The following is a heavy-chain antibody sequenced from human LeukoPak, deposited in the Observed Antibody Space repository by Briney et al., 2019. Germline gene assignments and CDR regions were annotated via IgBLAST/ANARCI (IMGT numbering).Heavy chain of an antibody. CDR1: GFTFSSYS. CDR3: ARDIKQWLVRGSYFDY. J-gene: IGHJ4*02. V-gene: IGHV3-21*01. CDR2: ISSSSSYI. Sequence: GGSLRPSCAASGFTFSSYSMNWVRQAPGKGLEWVSSISSSSSYIYYADSVKGRFTISRDNAKNSLYLQMNSLRAEDTAVYYCARDIKQWLVRGSYFDYWGQGTLVTVSS. D-gene: IGHD6-19*01.